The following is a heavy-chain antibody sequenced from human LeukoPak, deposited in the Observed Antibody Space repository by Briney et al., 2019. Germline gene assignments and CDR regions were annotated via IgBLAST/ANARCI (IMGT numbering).Heavy chain of an antibody. CDR3: ARQVDVGYHSNGWYPTAGWFDP. CDR1: GGSISNSSYY. J-gene: IGHJ5*02. V-gene: IGHV4-39*01. D-gene: IGHD6-19*01. CDR2: IYYSGST. Sequence: PSETLSLTRTVSGGSISNSSYYWGWIRQPPGKGLEWIGSIYYSGSTYYNPSLKSRVTISVDTSKNQFSLKLSSVSAADTAVYYCARQVDVGYHSNGWYPTAGWFDPWGQGTLVTVSS.